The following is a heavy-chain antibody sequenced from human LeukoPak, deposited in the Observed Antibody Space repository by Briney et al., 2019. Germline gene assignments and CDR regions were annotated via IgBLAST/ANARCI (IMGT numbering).Heavy chain of an antibody. CDR3: ARLPAVLRYFDWFHTDV. CDR2: IYSGGST. D-gene: IGHD3-9*01. V-gene: IGHV3-53*01. CDR1: GFTVSSNY. J-gene: IGHJ6*02. Sequence: GGSLRLSCAASGFTVSSNYMSWVRQAPGKGLEWVSVIYSGGSTYYADSVKGRFTISRDNSKNTLYLQMNSLRAEDTAVYYCARLPAVLRYFDWFHTDVWGQGTTVTVSS.